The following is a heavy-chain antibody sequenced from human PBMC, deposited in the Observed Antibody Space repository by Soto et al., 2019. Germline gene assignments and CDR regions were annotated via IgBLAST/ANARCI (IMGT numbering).Heavy chain of an antibody. CDR2: IIPIFGTA. CDR1: GGTFSSYA. J-gene: IGHJ3*02. CDR3: ARERVVVIGGAFDI. D-gene: IGHD3-22*01. V-gene: IGHV1-69*01. Sequence: QVQLVQSGVEVKKPGSSVKVSCKASGGTFSSYAISWVRQAPGQGLEWMGGIIPIFGTANYAQKFQGRVTITADEATSTAYMELSSLRSEDTAVYYCARERVVVIGGAFDIWGQGTMVTVSS.